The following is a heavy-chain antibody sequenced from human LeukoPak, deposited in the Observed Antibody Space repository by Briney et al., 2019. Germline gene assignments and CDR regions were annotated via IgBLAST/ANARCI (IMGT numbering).Heavy chain of an antibody. CDR2: ISSSSSYI. J-gene: IGHJ4*02. D-gene: IGHD6-13*01. CDR1: GFTFSSYS. V-gene: IGHV3-21*01. Sequence: GGSLRLSCAASGFTFSSYSMNWVRQAPGKGLEWVPSISSSSSYIYYADSVKGRFTISRDNAKNSLYLQMNSLRPEDTAVYHCARDRALAARRTAFDYWGQGTLVTVSS. CDR3: ARDRALAARRTAFDY.